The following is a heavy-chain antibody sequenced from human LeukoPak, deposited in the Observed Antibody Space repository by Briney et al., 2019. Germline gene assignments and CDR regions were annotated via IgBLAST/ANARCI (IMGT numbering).Heavy chain of an antibody. CDR3: ASQAVVVPAAPLRFDP. V-gene: IGHV3-21*01. CDR2: ISKSSSYI. J-gene: IGHJ5*02. Sequence: GGSLRLSCAASGFTFSSYAMSWVRQAPGKGLEWVSFISKSSSYIYYADSVKGRFTISRDNAKNSLFLLMNSLRAEDTAVYYCASQAVVVPAAPLRFDPWGQGALVTVSS. D-gene: IGHD2-2*01. CDR1: GFTFSSYA.